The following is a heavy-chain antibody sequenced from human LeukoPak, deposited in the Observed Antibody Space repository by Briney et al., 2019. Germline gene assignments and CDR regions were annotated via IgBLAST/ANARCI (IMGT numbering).Heavy chain of an antibody. D-gene: IGHD2-15*01. CDR3: VKRQCSGGSCYFIDY. Sequence: PGGSLRLSCAASGFTFSSYAMSWVRQAPGEGLEWVSAISGSGGSTYYADSVKGRFTISRDNSKNTVYLQMNSLRVEDTAVYYCVKRQCSGGSCYFIDYWGQGTLVTVSS. J-gene: IGHJ4*02. CDR2: ISGSGGST. CDR1: GFTFSSYA. V-gene: IGHV3-23*01.